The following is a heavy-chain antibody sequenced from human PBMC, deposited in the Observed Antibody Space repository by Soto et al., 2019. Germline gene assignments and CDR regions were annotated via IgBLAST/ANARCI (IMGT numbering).Heavy chain of an antibody. CDR2: IYYSGST. Sequence: PSETLSLTCTVSGGSISSGDYYWSWIRQPPGKGLEWIGYIYYSGSTNYNPSLKSRVTISVDTSKNQFSLKLSSVTAADTAVYYCARTYYYDSSGYPDYWGQGTLVTVSS. D-gene: IGHD3-22*01. CDR3: ARTYYYDSSGYPDY. V-gene: IGHV4-30-4*01. CDR1: GGSISSGDYY. J-gene: IGHJ4*02.